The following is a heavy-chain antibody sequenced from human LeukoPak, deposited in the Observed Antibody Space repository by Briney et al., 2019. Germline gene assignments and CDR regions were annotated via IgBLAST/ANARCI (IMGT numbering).Heavy chain of an antibody. CDR3: ARYSSSWYYPYYFDY. Sequence: GESLKISCKGSGYSFTSYWIGWVRQMPGKGLEWMGIIYPGGSDTRYSPSFQGQVTISADKSISTAYLQWSSLKASDTAMYYCARYSSSWYYPYYFDYWGQGTLVTVSS. V-gene: IGHV5-51*01. D-gene: IGHD6-13*01. CDR2: IYPGGSDT. CDR1: GYSFTSYW. J-gene: IGHJ4*02.